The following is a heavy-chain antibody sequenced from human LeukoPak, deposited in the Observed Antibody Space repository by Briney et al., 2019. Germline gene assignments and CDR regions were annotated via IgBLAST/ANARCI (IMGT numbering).Heavy chain of an antibody. D-gene: IGHD3-16*02. CDR1: GYTFTSYG. V-gene: IGHV1-69*13. CDR2: IIPIFGTA. CDR3: ARGLITFGGVIVIHTFDY. Sequence: ASVKVSCKASGYTFTSYGISWVRQAPGQGLEWMGGIIPIFGTANYAQKFQGRVTITADESTSTAYMELSSLRSEDTAVYYCARGLITFGGVIVIHTFDYWGQGTLVTVSS. J-gene: IGHJ4*02.